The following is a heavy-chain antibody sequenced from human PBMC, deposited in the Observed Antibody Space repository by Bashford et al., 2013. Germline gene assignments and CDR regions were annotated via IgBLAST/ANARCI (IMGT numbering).Heavy chain of an antibody. V-gene: IGHV3-23*01. Sequence: VRQAPGKGLEWVSAISGSGGSTYYADSVKGRFTISRDNSKNTLYLQMNSLRAEDTAVYYCAKVPHIVATIYFDYWGQGTLVTVSS. CDR3: AKVPHIVATIYFDY. D-gene: IGHD5-12*01. CDR2: ISGSGGST. J-gene: IGHJ4*02.